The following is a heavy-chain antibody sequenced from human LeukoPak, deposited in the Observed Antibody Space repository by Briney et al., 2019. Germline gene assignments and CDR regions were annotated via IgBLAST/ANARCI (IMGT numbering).Heavy chain of an antibody. CDR3: AKDLSGRKGPFDY. V-gene: IGHV3-7*01. CDR2: IKQDGNEK. J-gene: IGHJ4*02. Sequence: GGSLRLSCAASGFTFSSCWMTWVRQAPGKGLEWVANIKQDGNEKYYVDSVKGRFSISRDNAKNSVYLQMNSLRAEDTAVYYCAKDLSGRKGPFDYWGQGTLVTVSS. D-gene: IGHD3-10*01. CDR1: GFTFSSCW.